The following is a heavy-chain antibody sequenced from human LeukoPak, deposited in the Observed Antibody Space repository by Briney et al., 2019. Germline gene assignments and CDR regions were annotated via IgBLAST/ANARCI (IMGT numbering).Heavy chain of an antibody. CDR2: IKQDGSEK. Sequence: GGSPRLSCAASGFTFSSYWMSWVRQAPGKGLEWVANIKQDGSEKYYVDSVKGRFTISRDNAKNSLYLQMNSLRAEDTAVYYCARGSGSYLRGFDYWGQGTLVTVSS. CDR1: GFTFSSYW. J-gene: IGHJ4*02. CDR3: ARGSGSYLRGFDY. V-gene: IGHV3-7*04. D-gene: IGHD3-10*01.